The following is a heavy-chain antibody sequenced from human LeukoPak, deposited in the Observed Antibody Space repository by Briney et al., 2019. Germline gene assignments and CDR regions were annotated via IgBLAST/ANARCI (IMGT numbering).Heavy chain of an antibody. CDR3: AKYTAYSTGWPSY. CDR2: ISGSGGST. CDR1: GFTFNTYA. D-gene: IGHD6-19*01. V-gene: IGHV3-23*01. J-gene: IGHJ4*02. Sequence: GGSLRLSCAASGFTFNTYAMSWVRQAPGKGLEWVSTISGSGGSTYYADSVKGRFTISRDNSKNTLYLQMNSLRAEDTAVYYCAKYTAYSTGWPSYWVQGTLVTVS.